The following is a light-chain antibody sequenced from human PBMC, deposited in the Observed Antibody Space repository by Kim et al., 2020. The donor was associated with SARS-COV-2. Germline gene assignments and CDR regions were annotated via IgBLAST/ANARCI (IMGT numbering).Light chain of an antibody. CDR2: QDS. V-gene: IGLV3-1*01. CDR1: KLGDKY. J-gene: IGLJ2*01. Sequence: SVSPGKPASITCSGDKLGDKYACWYQQKPGQSPVLVIYQDSKRPSGIPERFSGSNSGNTATLTISGTQAMDEADYYCQAWDSNTGVFGGGTQLTVL. CDR3: QAWDSNTGV.